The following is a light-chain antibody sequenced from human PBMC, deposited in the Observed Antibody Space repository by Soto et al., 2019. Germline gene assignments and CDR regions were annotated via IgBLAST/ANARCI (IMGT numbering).Light chain of an antibody. CDR3: AAWDDSLNDVV. CDR2: SNS. Sequence: QSVLTQPPSASGTPGQRVTISCSGGSSNIGINAVNWYQQLPGTAPKLLLYSNSQRPSGVPDRFSGSKSGTSASLAISGLHSEDEADYYCAAWDDSLNDVVFGGGTKVTVL. CDR1: SSNIGINA. V-gene: IGLV1-44*01. J-gene: IGLJ2*01.